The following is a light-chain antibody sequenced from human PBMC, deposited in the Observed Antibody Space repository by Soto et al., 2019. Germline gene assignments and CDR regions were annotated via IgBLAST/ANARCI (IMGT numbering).Light chain of an antibody. CDR2: KAS. CDR1: QTISSW. Sequence: DIQLTQSPATLSGKIGDRVSITCLASQTISSWLAWYQQKPGKAPKLLIYKASTLKSGVPSRFSGSGSGTEFTLTISSLQPDDFATYYCQHYNSYSEAFGQGTKVDVK. CDR3: QHYNSYSEA. J-gene: IGKJ1*01. V-gene: IGKV1-5*03.